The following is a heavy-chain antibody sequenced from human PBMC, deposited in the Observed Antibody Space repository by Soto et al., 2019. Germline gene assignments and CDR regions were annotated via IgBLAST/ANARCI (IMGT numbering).Heavy chain of an antibody. CDR1: GFTVSYNY. CDR2: IYRGGNT. Sequence: VQLVESGGDLIQPGGSLRLSCAVSGFTVSYNYMNWVRQAPGKGLEWVSVIYRGGNTYYADSVKGRFTISRDNSKNTMYLQMNSLRAEDTAVYYCARGMYGSGSYYIGDAFDMWGQGTMVTVSS. J-gene: IGHJ3*02. D-gene: IGHD3-10*01. CDR3: ARGMYGSGSYYIGDAFDM. V-gene: IGHV3-53*01.